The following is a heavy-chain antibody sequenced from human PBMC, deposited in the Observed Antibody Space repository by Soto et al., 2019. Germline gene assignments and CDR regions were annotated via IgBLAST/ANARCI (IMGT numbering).Heavy chain of an antibody. Sequence: PGGSLRLSCEASGFTFDDYAMHWVRQAPGKGLEWVSGISWNSGSIGYADSVKGRFTISRDNAKNSLYLQMNSLRAEDTALYYCAKDRVGYYYDSSGLGAFDIWGQGTMVTVSS. CDR2: ISWNSGSI. D-gene: IGHD3-22*01. V-gene: IGHV3-9*01. CDR3: AKDRVGYYYDSSGLGAFDI. CDR1: GFTFDDYA. J-gene: IGHJ3*02.